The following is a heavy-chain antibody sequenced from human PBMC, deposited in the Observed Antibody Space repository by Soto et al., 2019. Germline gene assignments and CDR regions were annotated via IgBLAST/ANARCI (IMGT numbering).Heavy chain of an antibody. CDR2: LYSGGST. Sequence: GGSLRLSCAASGFTVSSNYMSWVRQAPGKGLEWISVLYSGGSTYYADSVKGRFTISRDNSKNTLYLQMNSLRAEDTAVYYCAREGNYNSGDYWGQGTLVTVSS. D-gene: IGHD1-1*01. CDR3: AREGNYNSGDY. J-gene: IGHJ4*02. V-gene: IGHV3-53*01. CDR1: GFTVSSNY.